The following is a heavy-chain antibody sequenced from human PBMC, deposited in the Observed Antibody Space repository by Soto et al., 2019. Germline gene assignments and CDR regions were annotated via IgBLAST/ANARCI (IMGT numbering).Heavy chain of an antibody. J-gene: IGHJ4*02. CDR2: ISDSSTNI. V-gene: IGHV3-48*01. CDR3: ARGRPIDY. CDR1: GFTFSSYS. Sequence: EVQLVESGGGLVQPGGSLRLSCAASGFTFSSYSMNWVRQAPGKGLEWVSYISDSSTNIYYADSVKGRFTISRDNAKNSLYLQLNSLRGADTAVYFCARGRPIDYWGQGTLVTVSS.